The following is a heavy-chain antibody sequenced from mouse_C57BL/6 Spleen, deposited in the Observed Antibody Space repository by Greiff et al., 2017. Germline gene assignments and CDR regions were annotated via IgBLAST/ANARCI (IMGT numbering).Heavy chain of an antibody. J-gene: IGHJ2*01. CDR3: ARVYGSSGYFDY. CDR1: GFTFSDYG. CDR2: ISSGSSTI. Sequence: VQLQQSGGGLVKPGGSLKLSCAASGFTFSDYGMHWVRQAPEKGLEWVAYISSGSSTIYYADTVKGRFTISRDNAKNTLFLQMTSLRSEDTAMYYCARVYGSSGYFDYWGQGTTLTVSS. V-gene: IGHV5-17*01. D-gene: IGHD1-1*01.